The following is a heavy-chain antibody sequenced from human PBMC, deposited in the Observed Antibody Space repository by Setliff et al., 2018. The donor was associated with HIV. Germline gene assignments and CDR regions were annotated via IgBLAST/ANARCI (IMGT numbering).Heavy chain of an antibody. D-gene: IGHD6-6*01. J-gene: IGHJ6*03. CDR3: ARHDGMKAARRYNNDYMDV. CDR1: GDSISSVGYY. Sequence: SETLSLTCTVSGDSISSVGYYWSWIRQHPGKGLEWIGSIYYSGSTYSNPSLKSRVTISVDTSKNQFSLKLSSVTAADTAVYYCARHDGMKAARRYNNDYMDVWGKGTTVTVSS. CDR2: IYYSGST. V-gene: IGHV4-39*01.